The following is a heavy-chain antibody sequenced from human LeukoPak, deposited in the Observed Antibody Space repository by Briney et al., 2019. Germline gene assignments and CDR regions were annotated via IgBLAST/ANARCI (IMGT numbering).Heavy chain of an antibody. V-gene: IGHV4-59*11. J-gene: IGHJ4*02. CDR1: GGSINSHY. Sequence: PSETLSLTCSVSGGSINSHYWSWIRQPPGKALEWIGYIYYTGSTNYNPSLRSRVAMSIDTSKNQFSLNLSSVTAADTAIYHCARYRRDSTYFLDYWGPGTQFIVSS. CDR3: ARYRRDSTYFLDY. D-gene: IGHD4-11*01. CDR2: IYYTGST.